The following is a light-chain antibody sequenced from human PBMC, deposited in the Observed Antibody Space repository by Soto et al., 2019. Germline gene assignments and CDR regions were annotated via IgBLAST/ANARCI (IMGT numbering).Light chain of an antibody. CDR3: QQSDSTPYT. Sequence: EIVMTQSPATLSVSPGERATLSCWASQSVSSNLAWYQQKPGQAPRLLIYGASTRATGIPARFSGSGSGTEFTLTISSLQSEDFSTYYCQQSDSTPYTFGQGTKVEI. CDR2: GAS. V-gene: IGKV3-15*01. CDR1: QSVSSN. J-gene: IGKJ2*01.